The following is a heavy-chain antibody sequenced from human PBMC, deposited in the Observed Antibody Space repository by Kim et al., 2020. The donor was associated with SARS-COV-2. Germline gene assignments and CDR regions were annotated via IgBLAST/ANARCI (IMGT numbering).Heavy chain of an antibody. CDR3: ARKYYDFWSGYFSYYYYYYGMDV. Sequence: GGSLRLSCAASGFTFSSYGMHWVRQAPGKGLEWVAVIWYDGSNKYYADSVKGRFTISRDNSKNTLYLQMNSLRAEDTAVYYCARKYYDFWSGYFSYYYYYYGMDVWGQGTTVTVSS. V-gene: IGHV3-33*01. CDR2: IWYDGSNK. CDR1: GFTFSSYG. D-gene: IGHD3-3*01. J-gene: IGHJ6*02.